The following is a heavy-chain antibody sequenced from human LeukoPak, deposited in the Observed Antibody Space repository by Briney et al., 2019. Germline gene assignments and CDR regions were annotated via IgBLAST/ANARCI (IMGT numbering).Heavy chain of an antibody. Sequence: SETLSLTCTVSDDSINTYYWRWIRQPPGKALECIGYIYMSGDTNSNPSLKSRVTMSLDTSNRQFSLQLRSVTAADTPVYFCARTARVFDHWGQGLLVTVSS. CDR1: DDSINTYY. D-gene: IGHD2-21*02. V-gene: IGHV4-4*08. CDR2: IYMSGDT. CDR3: ARTARVFDH. J-gene: IGHJ4*02.